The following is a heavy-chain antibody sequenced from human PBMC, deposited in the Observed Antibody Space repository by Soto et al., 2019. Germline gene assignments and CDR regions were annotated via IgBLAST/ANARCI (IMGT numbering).Heavy chain of an antibody. Sequence: QVQLVQSGAEVKKPGSSVKVSCKASGGTFSSYAFSWVRQAPGQGLEWMGGIIPTSGTSNSAQKFQGRVTFTADESTSTIYMDLSNLRSEDTAVYYCARMRDDSSGNHFDYWGQGTLVTVSS. CDR3: ARMRDDSSGNHFDY. V-gene: IGHV1-69*01. CDR1: GGTFSSYA. J-gene: IGHJ4*02. CDR2: IIPTSGTS. D-gene: IGHD3-22*01.